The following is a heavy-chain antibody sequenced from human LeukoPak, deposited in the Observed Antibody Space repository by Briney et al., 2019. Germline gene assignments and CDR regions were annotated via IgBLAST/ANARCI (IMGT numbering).Heavy chain of an antibody. V-gene: IGHV3-7*01. J-gene: IGHJ4*02. CDR2: IREDGSEA. CDR3: ARVLYFRENSYAGPFDQ. D-gene: IGHD5-18*01. Sequence: GGSLRLSCEASGFIFSNFWMSWVRQAPGKGLEWVANIREDGSEAYYVDFVKGRFTISRDNDKNSLHLQMNSLRVEDTAVYYCARVLYFRENSYAGPFDQWRQGALVTVSS. CDR1: GFIFSNFW.